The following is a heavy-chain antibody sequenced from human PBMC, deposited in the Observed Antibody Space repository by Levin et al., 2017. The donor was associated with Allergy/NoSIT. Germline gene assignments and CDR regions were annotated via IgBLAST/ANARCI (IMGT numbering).Heavy chain of an antibody. Sequence: ETLSLTCTVSGGSISSYYWSWIRQPPGKGLEWIGYIYYSGSTNYNPSLKSRVTISVDTSKNQFSLKLSSVTAADTAVYYCARVRIAVTGNRVFYYGMDVWGQGTTVTVSS. V-gene: IGHV4-59*08. CDR1: GGSISSYY. J-gene: IGHJ6*02. D-gene: IGHD6-19*01. CDR3: ARVRIAVTGNRVFYYGMDV. CDR2: IYYSGST.